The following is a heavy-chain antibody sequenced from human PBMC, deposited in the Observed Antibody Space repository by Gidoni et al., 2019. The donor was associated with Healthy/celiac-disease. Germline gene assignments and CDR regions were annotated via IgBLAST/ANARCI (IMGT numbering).Heavy chain of an antibody. Sequence: QVQLVESGGGVVQPGRSLRLSCAASGFTFSSYGMHWVRQAPGKGLELVAVISYDGSNKYYADSVKGRFTISIDNSKNTLYLQMNSLRAEDTAVYYCAKDQFVVVPAAFDYWGQGTLVTVSS. V-gene: IGHV3-30*18. CDR1: GFTFSSYG. CDR3: AKDQFVVVPAAFDY. J-gene: IGHJ4*02. CDR2: ISYDGSNK. D-gene: IGHD2-2*01.